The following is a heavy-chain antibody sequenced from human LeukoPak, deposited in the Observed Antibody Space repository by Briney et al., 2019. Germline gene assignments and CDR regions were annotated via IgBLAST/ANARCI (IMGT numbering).Heavy chain of an antibody. CDR3: ARDLEGVVVAHFDY. V-gene: IGHV3-7*01. J-gene: IGHJ4*02. CDR1: GFTFSSYW. Sequence: PGGSLRLSCAASGFTFSSYWMSWVRQAPGKGLEWVANIKQDGSEKYYVDSVKGRFTISRDNAKNSLYLQMNSQRAEDTAVYYCARDLEGVVVAHFDYWGQGTLVTVSS. CDR2: IKQDGSEK. D-gene: IGHD2-15*01.